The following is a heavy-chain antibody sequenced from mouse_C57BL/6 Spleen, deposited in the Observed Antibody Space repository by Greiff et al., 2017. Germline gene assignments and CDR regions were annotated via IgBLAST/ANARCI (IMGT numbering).Heavy chain of an antibody. D-gene: IGHD4-1*01. Sequence: EVMLVESGGGLVKPGGSLKLSCAASGFTFSDYGMHWVRQAPGKGLEWVASISSGSSTIYYADTVKGRFTISRDNATNTLFLQMTSLRSEDTAMYDCARKANWAYYYDYWGQGTTLTVSS. CDR1: GFTFSDYG. CDR2: ISSGSSTI. V-gene: IGHV5-17*01. J-gene: IGHJ2*01. CDR3: ARKANWAYYYDY.